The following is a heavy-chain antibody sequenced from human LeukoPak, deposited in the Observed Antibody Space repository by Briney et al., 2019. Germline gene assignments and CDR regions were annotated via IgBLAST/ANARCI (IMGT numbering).Heavy chain of an antibody. D-gene: IGHD3-10*01. CDR2: INQDGTEK. V-gene: IGHV3-7*01. J-gene: IGHJ4*02. CDR1: GFNFRDHW. CDR3: AKVAKYYYGSETYYFFEY. Sequence: PGGSLRLSCAGSGFNFRDHWMSWVRQAPGKGLEWVANINQDGTEKFYVDSVKGRFTISRDNAKNSLYLQMNSLRVEDTAVYYCAKVAKYYYGSETYYFFEYWGQGTPVTASS.